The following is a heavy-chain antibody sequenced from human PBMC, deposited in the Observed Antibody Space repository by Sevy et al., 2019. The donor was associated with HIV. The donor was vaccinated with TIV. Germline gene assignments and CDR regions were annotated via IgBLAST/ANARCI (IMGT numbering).Heavy chain of an antibody. V-gene: IGHV4-39*01. CDR3: ARRTTVTTLYNWFDP. D-gene: IGHD4-17*01. CDR2: IYYSGRT. Sequence: SETLSLTCTVSGGSISSSSYYWGWIRQPPGKGLEWIGSIYYSGRTYYNPSLKSRVTISVDTSKNQFSLKLSSVTAADTAVYYCARRTTVTTLYNWFDPWSQGTLVTVSS. J-gene: IGHJ5*02. CDR1: GGSISSSSYY.